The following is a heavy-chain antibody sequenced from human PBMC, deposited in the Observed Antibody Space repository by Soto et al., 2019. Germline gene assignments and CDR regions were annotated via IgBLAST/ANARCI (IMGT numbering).Heavy chain of an antibody. J-gene: IGHJ4*02. V-gene: IGHV1-69*13. CDR1: GGTFSSST. D-gene: IGHD3-22*01. CDR3: ARGWGSNSTTYYYAY. CDR2: ITPIFGKA. Sequence: ASVKVSCKVSGGTFSSSTISWVRQAPGQGLEWVGGITPIFGKANYAQKFQGRVTITADESTSTAYMELSSLRSEDTALYFCARGWGSNSTTYYYAYWGQGSSVTVSS.